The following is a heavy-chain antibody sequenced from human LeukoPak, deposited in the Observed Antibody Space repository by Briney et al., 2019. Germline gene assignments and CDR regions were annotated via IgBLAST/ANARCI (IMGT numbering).Heavy chain of an antibody. CDR1: GFTFSSYG. CDR2: IRYDGSNK. J-gene: IGHJ1*01. V-gene: IGHV3-30*02. Sequence: GGSLRLSCAASGFTFSSYGMHWVRQAPGKGLEWVAFIRYDGSNKYYADSVKGRFTISRDNSKNTLYLQMNSLRAEDTAVYYCAKDRSGGYAAEYFQHWGQGTLVTVSS. D-gene: IGHD1-26*01. CDR3: AKDRSGGYAAEYFQH.